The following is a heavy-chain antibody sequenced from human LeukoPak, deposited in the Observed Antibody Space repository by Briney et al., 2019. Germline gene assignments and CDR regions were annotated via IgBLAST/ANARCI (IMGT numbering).Heavy chain of an antibody. CDR1: GYTFTSYA. CDR3: ARAPTGIAAAGSPVDY. Sequence: ASVKVSCKASGYTFTSYAMNWVRQAPGQGLEWMGWINTNTGNPTYAQGFTGRFVFSLDTSVSTAYLQISSLKAEDTAVYYCARAPTGIAAAGSPVDYWGQGTLVTVSS. CDR2: INTNTGNP. D-gene: IGHD6-13*01. J-gene: IGHJ4*02. V-gene: IGHV7-4-1*02.